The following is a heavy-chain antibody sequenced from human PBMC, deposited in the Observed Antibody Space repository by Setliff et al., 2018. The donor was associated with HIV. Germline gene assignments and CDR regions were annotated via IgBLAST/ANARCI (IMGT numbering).Heavy chain of an antibody. Sequence: ASVKVSCKASGYTFTSHGISWVRQAPGQGLEWMGWISAYNGNTAQAQEFQGRLSMTTDTSTSTAYMELRSLRSDDTAVYYCARGEAVAGRGAPPSFDCWGQGTLVTVSS. CDR3: ARGEAVAGRGAPPSFDC. D-gene: IGHD6-19*01. CDR1: GYTFTSHG. CDR2: ISAYNGNT. J-gene: IGHJ4*02. V-gene: IGHV1-18*01.